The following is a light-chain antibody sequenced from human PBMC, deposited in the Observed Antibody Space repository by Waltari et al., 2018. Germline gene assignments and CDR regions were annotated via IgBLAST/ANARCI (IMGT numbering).Light chain of an antibody. CDR2: DAS. Sequence: EIVLTQSPATLSLSHGERATLSCRASQSVSSYLAWYQQKPGQAPRLLMYDASNRATGIPARFSGSGSGTDFTLTISSLEPEDFAVYYCQQRSNWPITFGPGTKVDIK. CDR3: QQRSNWPIT. J-gene: IGKJ3*01. CDR1: QSVSSY. V-gene: IGKV3-11*01.